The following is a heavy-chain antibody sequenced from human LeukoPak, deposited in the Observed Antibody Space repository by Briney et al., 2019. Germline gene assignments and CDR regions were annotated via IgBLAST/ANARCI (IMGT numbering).Heavy chain of an antibody. J-gene: IGHJ4*02. CDR3: AKDSSTMAGH. CDR1: GFTFSDYY. D-gene: IGHD3-10*01. Sequence: GGSLRLSCAASGFTFSDYYMSWIRRAPGKGLEWVSVISGSGGSTNYADSVKGRFTISRDNSKNTLYLQMNSLRAEDTAVYYCAKDSSTMAGHWGQGTLVTVSS. V-gene: IGHV3-23*01. CDR2: ISGSGGST.